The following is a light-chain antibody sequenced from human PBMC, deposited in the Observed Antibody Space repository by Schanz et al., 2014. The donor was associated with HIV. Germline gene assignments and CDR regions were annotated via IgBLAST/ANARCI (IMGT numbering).Light chain of an antibody. Sequence: QSALTQPASVSGSPGQSITISCTGTSSDVGVYNYLSWYQHHPGKAPKLMIYDVNNRPSGVSNRFSGSKSGNTASLTISGLQAEDEADYYCSSYTSSSTYVFGTGTKLTVL. V-gene: IGLV2-14*03. CDR3: SSYTSSSTYV. J-gene: IGLJ1*01. CDR1: SSDVGVYNY. CDR2: DVN.